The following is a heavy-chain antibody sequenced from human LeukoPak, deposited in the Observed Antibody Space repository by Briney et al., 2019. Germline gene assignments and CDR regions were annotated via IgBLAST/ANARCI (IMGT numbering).Heavy chain of an antibody. CDR3: ARGGSSAFSRWFDP. CDR1: GSTIIGYY. D-gene: IGHD2-2*01. Sequence: ASVKVSCKASGSTIIGYYMHCVRQAPGQGLEWMGWINPNSGGTNYPQKFQGRVTMTMEKSISTAYMELNGLGSDDTAVYYCARGGSSAFSRWFDPWGQGALVTVSS. CDR2: INPNSGGT. V-gene: IGHV1-2*02. J-gene: IGHJ5*02.